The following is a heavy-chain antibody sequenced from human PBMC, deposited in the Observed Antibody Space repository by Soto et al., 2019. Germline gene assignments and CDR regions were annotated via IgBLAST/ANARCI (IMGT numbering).Heavy chain of an antibody. V-gene: IGHV3-21*01. D-gene: IGHD3-3*01. J-gene: IGHJ6*02. CDR3: ARDRERFLEWLPTAYYYYYGMDV. Sequence: EVQLVESGGGLVKPGGSLRLSCAASGFTFSSYSMNWVRQAPGKGLEWVSSISSSSSYIYYADSVKGRFTISRDNAKNSLYLQMNSLRAEDTAVYYCARDRERFLEWLPTAYYYYYGMDVWGQGTTVTVSS. CDR2: ISSSSSYI. CDR1: GFTFSSYS.